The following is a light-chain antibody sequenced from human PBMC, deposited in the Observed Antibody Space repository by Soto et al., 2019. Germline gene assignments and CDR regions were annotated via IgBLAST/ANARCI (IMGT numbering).Light chain of an antibody. CDR3: SAWDDSLNGLV. CDR2: NNN. CDR1: SSNIGSNT. J-gene: IGLJ2*01. V-gene: IGLV1-44*01. Sequence: QSALTQPPSASGTPGQRVTISCSGSSSNIGSNTVNWYQQLPGTAPKLLIYNNNQRPSGVPVRFSGSKSGTSASLAISGLQSEDEAAYYCSAWDDSLNGLVFGGGTKLTVL.